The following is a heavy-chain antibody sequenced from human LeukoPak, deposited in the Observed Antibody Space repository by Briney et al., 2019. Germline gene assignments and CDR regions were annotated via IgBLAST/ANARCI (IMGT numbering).Heavy chain of an antibody. CDR2: INHSGST. V-gene: IGHV4-34*01. J-gene: IGHJ6*03. D-gene: IGHD3-10*01. CDR1: GGSFSGYY. Sequence: SETLSLTCAVYGGSFSGYYWSWIRQPPGKGLEWIGEINHSGSTNYNPSLKSRVIISVDTSKNQFSLKLSSVTAADTAVYYCARGRMVRGVYYYYYYYYMDVWGKGTMVTVSS. CDR3: ARGRMVRGVYYYYYYYYMDV.